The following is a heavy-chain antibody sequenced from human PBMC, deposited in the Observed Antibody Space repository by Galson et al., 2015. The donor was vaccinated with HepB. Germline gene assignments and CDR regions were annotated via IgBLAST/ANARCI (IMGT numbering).Heavy chain of an antibody. Sequence: SVKVSCKASGYTFTTYAMHWVRQAPGQRLEWMGWINAANGNTKYSQKFQGRVTFTRDTSASTAYMELSSLTSEDTAVYYCAKADILTGAFDYWGQGTLVTVSS. CDR2: INAANGNT. CDR1: GYTFTTYA. D-gene: IGHD3-9*01. CDR3: AKADILTGAFDY. V-gene: IGHV1-3*01. J-gene: IGHJ4*02.